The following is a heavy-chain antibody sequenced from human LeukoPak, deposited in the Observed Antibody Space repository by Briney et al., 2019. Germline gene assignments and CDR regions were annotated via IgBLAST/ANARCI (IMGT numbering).Heavy chain of an antibody. V-gene: IGHV3-30*02. Sequence: GGSLRLSCAASGFTFSSYGMHWVRQASGKGLEWVAFIRYDGSNKYYADSVKGRFTISRDNSKNTLYLQMNSLRAEDTAVYYCAKVSGIYCSSTSCYLLWGQGTLVTVSS. CDR3: AKVSGIYCSSTSCYLL. CDR2: IRYDGSNK. D-gene: IGHD2-2*01. CDR1: GFTFSSYG. J-gene: IGHJ4*02.